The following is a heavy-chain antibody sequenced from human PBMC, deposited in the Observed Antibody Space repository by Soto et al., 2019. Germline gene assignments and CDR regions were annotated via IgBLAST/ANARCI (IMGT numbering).Heavy chain of an antibody. D-gene: IGHD3-10*01. CDR2: IYHSGST. J-gene: IGHJ6*02. V-gene: IGHV4-4*02. CDR1: GGSISSSNW. CDR3: ARDQGYYGSGRIDGVDV. Sequence: SDTLSLTCAVSGGSISSSNWWSWVRQPPGKGLEWIGEIYHSGSTNYNPSLKSRVTISVDKSKNQFSLKLSSVTAADTAVYYCARDQGYYGSGRIDGVDVWGQGTTVTVSS.